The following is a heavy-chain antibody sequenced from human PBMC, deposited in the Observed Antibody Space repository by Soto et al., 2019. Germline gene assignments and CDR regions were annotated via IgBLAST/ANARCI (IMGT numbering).Heavy chain of an antibody. D-gene: IGHD2-15*01. Sequence: EVQLVESGGGLVTPGGSLRLSCAASGFTFSSYSMNWVRQAPGKGLEWVSSISGSRSYIYYADSMKGRFTVSRDKAKNSLYLQINSLRAEDTAVYYCARDGYCSGDSCPRTFDYWGQGTLVTVAS. J-gene: IGHJ4*02. CDR2: ISGSRSYI. CDR1: GFTFSSYS. CDR3: ARDGYCSGDSCPRTFDY. V-gene: IGHV3-21*01.